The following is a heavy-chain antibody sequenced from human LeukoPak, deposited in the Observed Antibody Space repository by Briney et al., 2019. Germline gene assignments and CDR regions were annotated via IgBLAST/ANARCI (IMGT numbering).Heavy chain of an antibody. D-gene: IGHD3-22*01. V-gene: IGHV1-46*01. J-gene: IGHJ4*02. CDR1: GYTFTSNY. CDR2: IYPRDGST. CDR3: ARNDPDSSED. Sequence: ASVKVSCKASGYTFTSNYIHWVRQAPGQGLEWMGMIYPRDGSTSYAQKFQGRVTVTRDTSTSTVHMELSGLRSEDTAVYYCARNDPDSSEDWGQGTLVTVSS.